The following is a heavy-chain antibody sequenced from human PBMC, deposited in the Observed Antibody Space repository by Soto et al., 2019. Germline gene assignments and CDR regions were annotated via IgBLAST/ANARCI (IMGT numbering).Heavy chain of an antibody. CDR2: ISATGETT. Sequence: QVQLVESGGALVKPGGSLRLSCAASGFNFSDFYISWIRQAPGKGLEWVSFISATGETTYYAESVQGRFTISRDNAQKSLDLQMNSLRDEDTAMYCCVSQLQGSRRKYYFHFWGQGTLVTVSS. D-gene: IGHD1-26*01. V-gene: IGHV3-11*01. CDR1: GFNFSDFY. CDR3: VSQLQGSRRKYYFHF. J-gene: IGHJ4*02.